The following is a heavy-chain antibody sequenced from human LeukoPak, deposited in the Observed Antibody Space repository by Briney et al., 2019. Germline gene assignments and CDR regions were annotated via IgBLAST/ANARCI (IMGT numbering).Heavy chain of an antibody. J-gene: IGHJ4*02. CDR2: IYYSGST. Sequence: SETLPLTCTVSGVSINNYYWGWIRQPPGKGLEWIGYIYYSGSTNYNPSLKSRVTISVDTSKNQFSLKLTSVTAADTAVYYCARVRSGSYPAPFDYWGQGTLVTVSS. CDR1: GVSINNYY. D-gene: IGHD1-26*01. V-gene: IGHV4-59*01. CDR3: ARVRSGSYPAPFDY.